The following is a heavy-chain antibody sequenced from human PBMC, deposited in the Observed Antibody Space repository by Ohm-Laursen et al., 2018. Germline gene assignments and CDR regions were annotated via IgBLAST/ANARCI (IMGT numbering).Heavy chain of an antibody. V-gene: IGHV4-59*08. CDR3: ARQEGYCSSTSCYEVWFDP. Sequence: SDTLSLTCTVSGGSISSFYWSWIRQPPGKGLEWIGYIYYSGSTNYNSSLKSRVTISVDTSKNQFSLKLSSVTAADTAVYYCARQEGYCSSTSCYEVWFDPWGQGTLVTVSS. CDR2: IYYSGST. CDR1: GGSISSFY. J-gene: IGHJ5*02. D-gene: IGHD2-2*01.